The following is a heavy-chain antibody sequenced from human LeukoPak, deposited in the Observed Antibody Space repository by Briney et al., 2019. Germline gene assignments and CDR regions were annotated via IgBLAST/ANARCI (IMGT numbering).Heavy chain of an antibody. CDR3: AKEGRWLQLGGAFDI. V-gene: IGHV3-30*18. J-gene: IGHJ3*02. CDR1: GFTFSDYY. Sequence: GGSLRLSCAASGFTFSDYYMSWIRQAPGKGLEWVSVISSDENNQYYADSVKGRFTISRDNSKNTLYLQMSSLRPEDTAVYHCAKEGRWLQLGGAFDIWGQGTMVTVSS. D-gene: IGHD5-24*01. CDR2: ISSDENNQ.